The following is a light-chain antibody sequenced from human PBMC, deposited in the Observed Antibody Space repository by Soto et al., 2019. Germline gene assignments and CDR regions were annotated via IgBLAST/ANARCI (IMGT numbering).Light chain of an antibody. Sequence: EIVLTQSPGTLSLSPGEGGTLSCRASQSISSSYLAWYHQKPGQAPRLLIYGASSRAAGIPDRFSGSGSGADFTLTISRLEPEDFAVYYCQQYGSSPTFGQGTKVDIK. J-gene: IGKJ1*01. CDR2: GAS. V-gene: IGKV3-20*01. CDR3: QQYGSSPT. CDR1: QSISSSY.